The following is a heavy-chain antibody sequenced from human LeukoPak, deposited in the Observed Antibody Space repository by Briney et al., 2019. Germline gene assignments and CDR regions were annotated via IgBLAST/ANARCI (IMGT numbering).Heavy chain of an antibody. D-gene: IGHD1-26*01. CDR1: GFTFSSYT. J-gene: IGHJ6*03. Sequence: AGGSLRLSCAASGFTFSSYTMKWVRQAPGKGLEWVSSISSSSSYIYYADSVKGRFTISRDNAKNSLYLQMNSLRAEDTAVYFCARATWDPNYYYYMDVWGKGTTVTISS. CDR2: ISSSSSYI. V-gene: IGHV3-21*01. CDR3: ARATWDPNYYYYMDV.